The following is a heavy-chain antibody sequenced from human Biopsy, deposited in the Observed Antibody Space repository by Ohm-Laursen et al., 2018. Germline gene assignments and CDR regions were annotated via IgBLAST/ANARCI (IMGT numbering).Heavy chain of an antibody. D-gene: IGHD1-1*01. CDR1: GYSFTSYY. J-gene: IGHJ4*02. CDR2: FAPENGKT. V-gene: IGHV1-24*01. Sequence: ASVKASCKASGYSFTSYYMHWVRQAPGRGLEWMGGFAPENGKTIYAQKFQGRVTMTEDTSTDTAYMELSSLRSEDTAVYYCAADINVWNVNYWGQGTQVTVSS. CDR3: AADINVWNVNY.